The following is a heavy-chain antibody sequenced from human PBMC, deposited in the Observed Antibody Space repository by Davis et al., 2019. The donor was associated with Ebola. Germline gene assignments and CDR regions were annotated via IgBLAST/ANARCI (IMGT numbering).Heavy chain of an antibody. J-gene: IGHJ6*04. CDR2: IYYSGST. CDR1: GGSISSGTYY. Sequence: MPSETLSLTCSVSGGSISSGTYYWSWIRQHPGRGLEWIGFIYYSGSTYYNPSLKSRVTISVDTSEIQFSLRLSSVTAADTAVYYCARGRMTMLVVATASYFYAVDVWGKGTTVTVSS. V-gene: IGHV4-31*03. CDR3: ARGRMTMLVVATASYFYAVDV. D-gene: IGHD2-21*02.